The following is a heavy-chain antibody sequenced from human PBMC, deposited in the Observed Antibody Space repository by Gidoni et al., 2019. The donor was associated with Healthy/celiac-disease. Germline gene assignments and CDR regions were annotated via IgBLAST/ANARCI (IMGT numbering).Heavy chain of an antibody. CDR3: ARGGYSSSSGYYYYYGMDV. J-gene: IGHJ6*02. V-gene: IGHV4-59*01. Sequence: QVQLQELGPGLVKPSETLSLTRTVSGGPISSYSWGWIRQPPGKGLEWIGYIYYSGSTNYNPSLKSRVTISVDTSKNQFSLKLSSVTAADTAVYYCARGGYSSSSGYYYYYGMDVWGQGTTVTVSS. D-gene: IGHD6-6*01. CDR2: IYYSGST. CDR1: GGPISSYS.